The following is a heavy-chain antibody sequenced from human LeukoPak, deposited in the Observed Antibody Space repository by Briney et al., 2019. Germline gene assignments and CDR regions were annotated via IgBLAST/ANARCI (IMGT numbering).Heavy chain of an antibody. J-gene: IGHJ4*02. Sequence: PSETLSLTCTVSGGSISGYYWSWIRQPPGKGLEWIGEINHSGSTNYNPSLKSRVTISVDTSKNQFSLKLSSVTAADTAVYYCASLYDSSGYGSYHFDYWGQGTLVTVSS. CDR3: ASLYDSSGYGSYHFDY. V-gene: IGHV4-34*01. CDR2: INHSGST. CDR1: GGSISGYY. D-gene: IGHD3-22*01.